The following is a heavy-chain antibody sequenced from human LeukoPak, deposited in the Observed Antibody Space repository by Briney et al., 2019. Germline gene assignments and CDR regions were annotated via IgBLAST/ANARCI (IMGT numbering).Heavy chain of an antibody. CDR2: ISYDGSNK. J-gene: IGHJ6*02. CDR1: GFTFSSYG. D-gene: IGHD3-22*01. Sequence: PGGSLRLSCAASGFTFSSYGMHWVRQAPGKGLEWVAVISYDGSNKYYADSVKGQFTISRDDSKNTLYLQMNSLRAEDTAVYYCAKDRSYDSSGYTLYGMDVWGQGTTVTVSS. CDR3: AKDRSYDSSGYTLYGMDV. V-gene: IGHV3-30*18.